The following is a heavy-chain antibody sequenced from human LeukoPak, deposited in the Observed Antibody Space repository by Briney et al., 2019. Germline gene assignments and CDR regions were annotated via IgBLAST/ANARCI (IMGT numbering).Heavy chain of an antibody. CDR3: ARGSSSSWYGNWFDP. CDR2: INGGGSPI. V-gene: IGHV3-48*04. J-gene: IGHJ5*02. D-gene: IGHD6-13*01. CDR1: GFTVSSNY. Sequence: GGSLRLSCAASGFTVSSNYMNWVRQAPGKGLEWVSYINGGGSPIYYADSVRGRFTISRDNAKNSLYLQMNSLRAEDTAVYYCARGSSSSWYGNWFDPWGQGTLVTVSS.